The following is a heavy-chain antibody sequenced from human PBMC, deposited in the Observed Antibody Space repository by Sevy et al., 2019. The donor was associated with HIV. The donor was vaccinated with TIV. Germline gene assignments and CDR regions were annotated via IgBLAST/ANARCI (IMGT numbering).Heavy chain of an antibody. D-gene: IGHD2-2*01. J-gene: IGHJ6*02. Sequence: GGSLRLSCAASGFTFSSYSMNWVRQAPGKGLEWVSSISSSSSYIYYADSVKGRFTISRDNAKNSLYLQMNSLRAEDTAVYSCARQVVPAAMPDYYYYGMDVWGQGTTVTVSS. CDR3: ARQVVPAAMPDYYYYGMDV. V-gene: IGHV3-21*01. CDR2: ISSSSSYI. CDR1: GFTFSSYS.